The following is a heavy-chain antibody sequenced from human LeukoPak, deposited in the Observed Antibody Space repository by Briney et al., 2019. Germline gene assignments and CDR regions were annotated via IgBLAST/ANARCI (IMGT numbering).Heavy chain of an antibody. D-gene: IGHD2-21*02. CDR2: IYYSGST. CDR3: ARHEYCGGDCYQFDY. CDR1: GGSISSSSYY. Sequence: SETLSLTCTVSGGSISSSSYYWGWIRQPPGKGLEWIGSIYYSGSTYYNPSLKSRVTISVDTSKNQFSLKLSSVTAADTAVYYCARHEYCGGDCYQFDYWGRGTLVTVSS. V-gene: IGHV4-39*01. J-gene: IGHJ4*02.